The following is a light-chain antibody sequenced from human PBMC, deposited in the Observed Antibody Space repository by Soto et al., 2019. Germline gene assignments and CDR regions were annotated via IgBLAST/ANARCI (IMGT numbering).Light chain of an antibody. Sequence: DIQMTQSPSTLSGSVGXRVTITCRASQTISSWLAWYQQKPGKAPTLLIYDASNLQSGVPSRFSGSGSGTEFTLTISSLQPDDFATYYCQQYQIDWTFGQGAKVDIK. CDR1: QTISSW. CDR2: DAS. CDR3: QQYQIDWT. V-gene: IGKV1-5*01. J-gene: IGKJ1*01.